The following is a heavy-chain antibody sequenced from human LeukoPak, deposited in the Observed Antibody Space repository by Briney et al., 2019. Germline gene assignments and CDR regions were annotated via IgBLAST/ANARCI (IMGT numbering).Heavy chain of an antibody. D-gene: IGHD2-15*01. V-gene: IGHV4-59*08. CDR2: IYYGGST. CDR3: GRQRGRGPHRYYFDY. Sequence: SETLSLTCTVSGVSISGYYWSWIRQPPGKGLEWVGYIYYGGSTNYNPSLKSRVTISVDTSKNQFSLKLSSVTAADTAVYYWGRQRGRGPHRYYFDYWGQGTLVTVSS. J-gene: IGHJ4*02. CDR1: GVSISGYY.